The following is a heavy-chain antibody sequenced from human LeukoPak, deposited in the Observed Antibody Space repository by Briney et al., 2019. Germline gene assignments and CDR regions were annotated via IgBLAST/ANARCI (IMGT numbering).Heavy chain of an antibody. V-gene: IGHV3-23*01. D-gene: IGHD3-9*01. CDR2: ISGSGGST. CDR3: AKGYDILTGYQIDAFDI. Sequence: TGGSLRLSCAASGFTFSSYAMSWVRQAPGKGLEWVSAISGSGGSTYYADSVKGRFTISRDNSKNTLYLQMNSLRAEDTAVYYCAKGYDILTGYQIDAFDIWGQGTMVTVSS. CDR1: GFTFSSYA. J-gene: IGHJ3*02.